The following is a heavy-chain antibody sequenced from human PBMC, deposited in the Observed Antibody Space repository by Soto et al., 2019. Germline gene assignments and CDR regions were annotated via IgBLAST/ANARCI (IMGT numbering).Heavy chain of an antibody. J-gene: IGHJ4*02. CDR3: ARAEMATASPLYYFDY. CDR2: ISYDGSNK. CDR1: GFTFSSYA. D-gene: IGHD5-12*01. V-gene: IGHV3-30-3*01. Sequence: PGGSLRLSCAASGFTFSSYAMHWVRQAPGKGLEWVAVISYDGSNKYYADSVKGRFTISRDNSKNTLYLQMNSLRAEDTAVYYCARAEMATASPLYYFDYWGQGTLVTVSS.